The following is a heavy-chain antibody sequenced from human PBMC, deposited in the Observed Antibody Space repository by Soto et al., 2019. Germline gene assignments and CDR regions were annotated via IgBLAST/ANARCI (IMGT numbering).Heavy chain of an antibody. J-gene: IGHJ4*02. V-gene: IGHV1-18*01. CDR3: ARDSPPVDY. Sequence: QVQLVQSGAEVKKPGASVKVSCKASGYTFSNYGISWVRQAPGQGLEWMGWISAYNGNTKYAQKLQGRVTMTTDTSTSTADMELRSLRSGDTAVYYCARDSPPVDYCGQGNLVTVSS. CDR1: GYTFSNYG. CDR2: ISAYNGNT.